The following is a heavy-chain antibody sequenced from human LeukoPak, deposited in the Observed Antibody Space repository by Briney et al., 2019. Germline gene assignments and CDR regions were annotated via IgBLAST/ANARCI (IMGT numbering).Heavy chain of an antibody. CDR3: AKDLRVGYCSGGSCYHDY. J-gene: IGHJ4*02. CDR1: GFTFSSYG. Sequence: GGTLRLSCAASGFTFSSYGMSWVRQAPGKGLEWVSAISGSGGSTYYADSVKGRFTISRDNSKNTLYLQMNSLRAEDTAVYYCAKDLRVGYCSGGSCYHDYWGQGTLVTVSS. CDR2: ISGSGGST. D-gene: IGHD2-15*01. V-gene: IGHV3-23*01.